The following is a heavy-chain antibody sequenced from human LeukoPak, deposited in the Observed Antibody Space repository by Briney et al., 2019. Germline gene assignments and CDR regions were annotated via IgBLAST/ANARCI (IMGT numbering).Heavy chain of an antibody. CDR1: GGTFSSYA. D-gene: IGHD5-18*01. CDR3: ARVSGYSYGYLRYDFDY. V-gene: IGHV1-69*13. CDR2: IIPIFGTA. Sequence: SVKVSCKASGGTFSSYAISWVRQAPGQGLEWMGGIIPIFGTANYAQKFQGRVTITADESTSTAYMELSSLRSEDTAVCYCARVSGYSYGYLRYDFDYWGQGTLVTVSS. J-gene: IGHJ4*02.